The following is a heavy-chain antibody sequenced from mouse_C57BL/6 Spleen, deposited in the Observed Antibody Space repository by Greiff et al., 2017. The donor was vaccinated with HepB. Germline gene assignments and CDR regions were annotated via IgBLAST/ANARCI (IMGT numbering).Heavy chain of an antibody. V-gene: IGHV1-19*01. CDR2: INPYNGGT. CDR1: GYTFTDYY. Sequence: DVQLQESGPVLVKPGASVKMSCKASGYTFTDYYMNWVKQSHGKSLEWIGVINPYNGGTSYNQKFKGKATLTVDKSSSTAYMELNSLTSEDSAVYYCARGATVVATRYFDVWGTGTTVTVSS. CDR3: ARGATVVATRYFDV. D-gene: IGHD1-1*01. J-gene: IGHJ1*03.